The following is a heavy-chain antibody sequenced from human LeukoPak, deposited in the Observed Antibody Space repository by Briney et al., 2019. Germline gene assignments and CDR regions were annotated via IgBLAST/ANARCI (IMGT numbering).Heavy chain of an antibody. Sequence: GGSLRLSCAASGFTFSSYAMHWVRQAPGKGLEWVAVISYGGSNKYYADSVKGRFTISRDNSKNTLYLQMNSLRAEDTAVYYCARVGYSYLYYFDYWGQGTLVTVSS. J-gene: IGHJ4*02. D-gene: IGHD5-18*01. V-gene: IGHV3-30-3*01. CDR1: GFTFSSYA. CDR2: ISYGGSNK. CDR3: ARVGYSYLYYFDY.